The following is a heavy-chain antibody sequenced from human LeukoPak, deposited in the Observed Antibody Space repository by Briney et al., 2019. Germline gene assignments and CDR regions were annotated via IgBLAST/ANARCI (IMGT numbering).Heavy chain of an antibody. D-gene: IGHD5-18*01. CDR1: GGSFSSYG. CDR2: IIPMLGRS. CDR3: AREDHTANKWFDP. V-gene: IGHV1-69*05. J-gene: IGHJ5*02. Sequence: ASVKVSCKASGGSFSSYGISWVRQAPGQGREWMGGIIPMLGRSNYAQQFQGRVTISTDESTSTAYMEMSSLRSEDTAVYYCAREDHTANKWFDPWGQGTLVTVSS.